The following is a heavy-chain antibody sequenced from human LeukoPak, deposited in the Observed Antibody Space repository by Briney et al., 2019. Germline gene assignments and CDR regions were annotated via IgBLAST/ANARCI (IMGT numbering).Heavy chain of an antibody. CDR2: ISSSTSTI. V-gene: IGHV3-48*01. D-gene: IGHD6-13*01. Sequence: PGGSLRLSCAASGFTSSSYSMNWVRQAPGKGLEWVSYISSSTSTIYYADSVKGRFTISRDNARNSLYLQMNSLRAEDTAVYYCARSIAAAGRIDYWGQGTLVTVSS. CDR3: ARSIAAAGRIDY. CDR1: GFTSSSYS. J-gene: IGHJ4*02.